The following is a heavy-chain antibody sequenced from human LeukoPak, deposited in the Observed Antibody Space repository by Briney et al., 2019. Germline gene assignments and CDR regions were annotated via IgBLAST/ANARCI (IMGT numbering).Heavy chain of an antibody. V-gene: IGHV1-18*01. J-gene: IGHJ6*03. Sequence: ASVKVSCKASGYTFITYGISWVRQAPGQGLEWMGRISAYSGITDYAQKFQGRVTMTRDTSISTAYMELSRLRSDDTAVYYCARDWRYDFWSGPPPSYMDVWGKGTTVTVSS. CDR2: ISAYSGIT. D-gene: IGHD3-3*01. CDR1: GYTFITYG. CDR3: ARDWRYDFWSGPPPSYMDV.